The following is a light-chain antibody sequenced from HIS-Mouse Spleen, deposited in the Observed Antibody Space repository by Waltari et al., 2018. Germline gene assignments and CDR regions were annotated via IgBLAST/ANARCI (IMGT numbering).Light chain of an antibody. CDR3: SSYTSSSTLGV. CDR2: DVS. CDR1: SSDVGGYNY. J-gene: IGLJ1*01. V-gene: IGLV2-14*03. Sequence: QSALTQPASVPGSPGQSITISCTGTSSDVGGYNYVPWYQQHPGKAPKLMIYDVSNRPSGVSNRFSGSKSGNTASLTISGLQAEDEADYYCSSYTSSSTLGVFGTGTKVTVL.